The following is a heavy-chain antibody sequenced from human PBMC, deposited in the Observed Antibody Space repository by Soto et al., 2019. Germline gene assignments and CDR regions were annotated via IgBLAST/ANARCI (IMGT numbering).Heavy chain of an antibody. J-gene: IGHJ4*02. Sequence: EVQLVESGGDLVQPGGSLRLSCAASGFIFSSYWMSWVRQAPGKGLEWVANIKQDGSERNYLDSVKGRFTIPRDNAKNSLYLLMDSLRAEDTGVYYCARLRRLADWGQGTLVTVSS. CDR2: IKQDGSER. CDR1: GFIFSSYW. D-gene: IGHD6-25*01. CDR3: ARLRRLAD. V-gene: IGHV3-7*05.